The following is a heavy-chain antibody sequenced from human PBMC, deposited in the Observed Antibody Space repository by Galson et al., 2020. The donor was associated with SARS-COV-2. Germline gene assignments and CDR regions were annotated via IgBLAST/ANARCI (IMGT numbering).Heavy chain of an antibody. CDR3: ARDRDGDYDY. V-gene: IGHV3-53*01. Sequence: GGSLRLSCAASGFTVSSNYMSWVRQAPGKGLEWVSVIYSGGSTYYADSVKGRFTISRDNSKNTLYLQMNSLRAEDTAVYYCARDRDGDYDYWGQGTLGTVSS. CDR2: IYSGGST. CDR1: GFTVSSNY. J-gene: IGHJ4*02. D-gene: IGHD4-17*01.